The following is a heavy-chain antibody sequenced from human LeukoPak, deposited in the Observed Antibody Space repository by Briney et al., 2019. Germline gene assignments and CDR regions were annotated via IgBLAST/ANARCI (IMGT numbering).Heavy chain of an antibody. CDR3: AKGADCSSTSCPGGLDAFDI. Sequence: GGSLRLSCAASGFTFDDYAMHWVRQAPGKGLEWVSGISWNSGSIGYADSVKGRFTISRDNSKNTLYLQMNSLRAEDTAVYYCAKGADCSSTSCPGGLDAFDIWGQGTMVTVSS. V-gene: IGHV3-9*01. J-gene: IGHJ3*02. CDR2: ISWNSGSI. CDR1: GFTFDDYA. D-gene: IGHD2-2*01.